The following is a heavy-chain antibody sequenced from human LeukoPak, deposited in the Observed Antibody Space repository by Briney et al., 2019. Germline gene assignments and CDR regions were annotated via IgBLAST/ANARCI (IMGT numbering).Heavy chain of an antibody. D-gene: IGHD3-10*01. CDR1: GYTFTGYY. J-gene: IGHJ3*02. Sequence: ASVRVSCTASGYTFTGYYMHWVRPAPGQGLEWMGRINPNSGGTNYAQKFQGRVTMTRDTSISTAYMELSRLRSDDTAVYYCARDGKSLLWFGEFGKDAFDIWGQGTMVTVSS. CDR3: ARDGKSLLWFGEFGKDAFDI. V-gene: IGHV1-2*06. CDR2: INPNSGGT.